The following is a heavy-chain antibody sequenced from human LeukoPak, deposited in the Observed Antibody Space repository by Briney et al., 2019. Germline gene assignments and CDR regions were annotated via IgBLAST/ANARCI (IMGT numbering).Heavy chain of an antibody. CDR3: AKAVKDLYYYDSSGYCFDY. CDR1: GFTVSSNY. CDR2: IYSGGST. J-gene: IGHJ4*02. V-gene: IGHV3-53*01. Sequence: PGGSLRLSCAASGFTVSSNYMSWVRQAPGKGLEWVSVIYSGGSTYYADSVKGRFTISRDNSKNTLYLQMNSLRAEDTAVYYCAKAVKDLYYYDSSGYCFDYWGQGTLVTVSS. D-gene: IGHD3-22*01.